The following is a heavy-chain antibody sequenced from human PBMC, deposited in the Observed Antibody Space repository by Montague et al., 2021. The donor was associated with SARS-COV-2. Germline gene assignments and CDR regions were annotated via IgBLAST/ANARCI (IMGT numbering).Heavy chain of an antibody. CDR1: GFTFSDYY. Sequence: SLRLSCAASGFTFSDYYMGWIRQAPGKGLEWVSYISSSSSYTYYADSVKGRFTISRDNAKNSLYLHMNTLRAEDTAVYYCARGTGPRSITLFGVIISGHVFDIWGQGTMVTVSS. CDR3: ARGTGPRSITLFGVIISGHVFDI. CDR2: ISSSSSYT. D-gene: IGHD3-3*01. V-gene: IGHV3-11*06. J-gene: IGHJ3*02.